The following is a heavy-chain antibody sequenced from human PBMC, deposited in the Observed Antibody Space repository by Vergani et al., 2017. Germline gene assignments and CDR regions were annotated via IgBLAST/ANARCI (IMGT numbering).Heavy chain of an antibody. V-gene: IGHV4-39*07. CDR3: ARPNYYDSSGYSGVQAFDI. J-gene: IGHJ3*02. Sequence: QLQLQESGPGLVKPSETLSLTCTVSGGSITYGAFYWGWIRQSPGKGLEWIGSIYHSGSTYYNPSLKSRVTISVDTSKNQFSLKLSSVTAADTAVYYCARPNYYDSSGYSGVQAFDIWGQGTMVTVSS. CDR2: IYHSGST. D-gene: IGHD3-22*01. CDR1: GGSITYGAFY.